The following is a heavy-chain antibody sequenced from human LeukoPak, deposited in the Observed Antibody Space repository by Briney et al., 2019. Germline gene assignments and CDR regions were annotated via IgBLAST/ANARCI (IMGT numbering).Heavy chain of an antibody. CDR1: GFTFSSYG. CDR2: IRYDGSNK. D-gene: IGHD5-24*01. Sequence: GGSLRLSCAASGFTFSSYGMHWVRQAPGKGLEWVAFIRYDGSNKYYADSVKGRFTISRDNAKNSLHLQMNSLRAEDTAVYYCARGRRWLQPLDSWGQGTLVTVSS. V-gene: IGHV3-30*02. CDR3: ARGRRWLQPLDS. J-gene: IGHJ4*02.